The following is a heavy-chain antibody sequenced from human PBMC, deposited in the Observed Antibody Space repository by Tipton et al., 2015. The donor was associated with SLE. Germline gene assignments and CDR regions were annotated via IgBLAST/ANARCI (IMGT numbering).Heavy chain of an antibody. CDR1: GGSISSASYY. J-gene: IGHJ3*02. Sequence: LRLSCTVSGGSISSASYYWNWIRQPAGKGLEWIGRLFTSGYTDYNPSLNSRVTMSVDTSKNQFSLNLRSVTAADTAMYYCARPRERDYNDAFDIWGQGTMVIVSS. CDR2: LFTSGYT. CDR3: ARPRERDYNDAFDI. D-gene: IGHD4-11*01. V-gene: IGHV4-61*02.